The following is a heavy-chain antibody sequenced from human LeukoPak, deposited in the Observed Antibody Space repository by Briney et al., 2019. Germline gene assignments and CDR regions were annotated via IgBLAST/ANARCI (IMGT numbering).Heavy chain of an antibody. CDR1: GFTFSDYY. D-gene: IGHD4-17*01. Sequence: GGSLRLSCAASGFTFSDYYMSWIRQAPGKGLEWVSYISSSGSTIYYADSVKGRFTISRGNAKNSLYLQMNSLRAEDTAVYYCARELLHSNYGDLDYWGQGTLVTVSS. V-gene: IGHV3-11*01. J-gene: IGHJ4*02. CDR3: ARELLHSNYGDLDY. CDR2: ISSSGSTI.